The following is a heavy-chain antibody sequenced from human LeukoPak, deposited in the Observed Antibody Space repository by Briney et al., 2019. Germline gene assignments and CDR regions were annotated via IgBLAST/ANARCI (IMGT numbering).Heavy chain of an antibody. D-gene: IGHD3-3*01. Sequence: PSETLSLTCAGYGVSFSGYYWSWIRQPPGKGLEWIGEINHSGSTNDNPSLKSRVTISVDTYKNQFSLKLRSVTAADTAVYYCATLLRFLEWLDYWGQGTLVTVSS. V-gene: IGHV4-34*01. CDR1: GVSFSGYY. CDR2: INHSGST. CDR3: ATLLRFLEWLDY. J-gene: IGHJ4*02.